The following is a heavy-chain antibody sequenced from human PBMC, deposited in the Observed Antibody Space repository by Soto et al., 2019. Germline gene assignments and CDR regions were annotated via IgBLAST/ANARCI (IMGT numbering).Heavy chain of an antibody. Sequence: PGGSLRVSCAASGFIFRGNWMTWCRQAPGKGLEWVANIKGDGSETFYVDSVRGRFTISRDNAKNSLYLQMNSLRAEDTAVYYCARDYNWGSFDYWGQGTLVTVSS. V-gene: IGHV3-7*01. CDR2: IKGDGSET. CDR1: GFIFRGNW. J-gene: IGHJ4*02. D-gene: IGHD1-1*01. CDR3: ARDYNWGSFDY.